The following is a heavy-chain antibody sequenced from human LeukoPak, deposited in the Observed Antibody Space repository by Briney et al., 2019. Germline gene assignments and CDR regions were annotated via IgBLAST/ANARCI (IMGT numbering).Heavy chain of an antibody. CDR1: GYRFTSYW. Sequence: GESLRISCKGSGYRFTSYWISWVRQMPEKGLEWMGRIDPSDSYTNYSPSFQGHVTISADKSISTAYLQWSSLKASDNAMYYCAQSRITGTTDWFDPWGQGTLVTVSS. CDR2: IDPSDSYT. J-gene: IGHJ5*02. CDR3: AQSRITGTTDWFDP. D-gene: IGHD1-7*01. V-gene: IGHV5-10-1*01.